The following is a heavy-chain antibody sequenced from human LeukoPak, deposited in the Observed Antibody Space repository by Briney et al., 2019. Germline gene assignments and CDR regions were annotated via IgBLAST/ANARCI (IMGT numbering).Heavy chain of an antibody. CDR2: IYTSGST. CDR1: GGSISSGSYY. V-gene: IGHV4-61*02. Sequence: KASETLSLTCTVSGGSISSGSYYWSWIRQPAGKGLEWIGRIYTSGSTNYNPSLKSRVTISVDTSKNQFSLKLSSVTAADTAVYYCARGGVIAAAGTYYYYYYMDVWGKGTTVTISS. CDR3: ARGGVIAAAGTYYYYYYMDV. D-gene: IGHD6-13*01. J-gene: IGHJ6*03.